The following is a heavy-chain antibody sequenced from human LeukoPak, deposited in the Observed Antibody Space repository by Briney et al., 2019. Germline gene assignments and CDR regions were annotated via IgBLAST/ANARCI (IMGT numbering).Heavy chain of an antibody. CDR3: ANDGSGDTAMVRAFDI. J-gene: IGHJ3*02. D-gene: IGHD5-18*01. Sequence: GRSLRLSCAASGFSFSEFGSHWVRQAPGKGLEWGAVISYDGSNKYYADSVKGRFTISRDNSKNTLYLQMNSLRAEDTAVYYCANDGSGDTAMVRAFDIWGQGTMVTVSS. CDR1: GFSFSEFG. V-gene: IGHV3-30*18. CDR2: ISYDGSNK.